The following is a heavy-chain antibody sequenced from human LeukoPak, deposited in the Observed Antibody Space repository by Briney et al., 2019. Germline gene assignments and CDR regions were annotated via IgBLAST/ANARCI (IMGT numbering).Heavy chain of an antibody. D-gene: IGHD6-13*01. CDR1: GFTVSSNY. CDR2: IYSGGST. V-gene: IGHV3-66*01. J-gene: IGHJ4*02. Sequence: GGSLRLSCAASGFTVSSNYMSWVRQAPGKGLEWVSIIYSGGSTYYADSVKGRFTISRDNAKNSLYLQMNSLRAEDTAVYYCARGGSSSWYRYYFDYWGQGTLVTVSS. CDR3: ARGGSSSWYRYYFDY.